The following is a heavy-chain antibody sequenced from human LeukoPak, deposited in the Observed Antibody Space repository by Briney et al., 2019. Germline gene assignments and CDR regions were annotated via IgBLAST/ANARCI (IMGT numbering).Heavy chain of an antibody. Sequence: SVKVSCKASGGTFSSYAISWVRQAPGQGLEWMGGIIPIFGTANYAQKFQGRVTITTDESTSTAYMELSSLRSEDTAVYYCATELERGYNWFDPWGQGTLVTVSS. V-gene: IGHV1-69*05. J-gene: IGHJ5*02. D-gene: IGHD1-1*01. CDR3: ATELERGYNWFDP. CDR1: GGTFSSYA. CDR2: IIPIFGTA.